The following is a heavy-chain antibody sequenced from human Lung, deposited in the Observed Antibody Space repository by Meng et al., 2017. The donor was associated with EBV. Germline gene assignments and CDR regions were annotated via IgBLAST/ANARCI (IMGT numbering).Heavy chain of an antibody. V-gene: IGHV3-23*01. D-gene: IGHD2-21*01. CDR3: AKDHRGGGS. CDR2: ISGSGGST. CDR1: GFTFSSHA. Sequence: VQLLGSGGGLVQPGGSLRLSCAASGFTFSSHAMSWVCQAPGKGLEWVSDISGSGGSTYYADSVKGRFIISRDNSKNTLYLQMNSLRAEDTAVYYCAKDHRGGGSWGQGTLVTVSS. J-gene: IGHJ5*02.